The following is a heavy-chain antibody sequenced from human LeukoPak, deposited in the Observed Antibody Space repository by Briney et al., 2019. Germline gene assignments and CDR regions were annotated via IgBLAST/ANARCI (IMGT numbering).Heavy chain of an antibody. D-gene: IGHD2-2*02. CDR3: ARAMPYCSSTSCYTSEYYDFWRIYGMDV. CDR2: IYYSGST. CDR1: GGAISSYY. V-gene: IGHV4-59*01. Sequence: SETLSLTCPVSGGAISSYYWSWIRQPPGKGLEWIGYIYYSGSTNYNPSLKSRVTISVDTSKNQFSLKLSSVTAADTAVYYCARAMPYCSSTSCYTSEYYDFWRIYGMDVWGQGTTVTVSS. J-gene: IGHJ6*02.